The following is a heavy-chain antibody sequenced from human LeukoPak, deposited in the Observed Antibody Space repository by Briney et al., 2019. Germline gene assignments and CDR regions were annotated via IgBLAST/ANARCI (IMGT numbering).Heavy chain of an antibody. CDR1: GGAFSSYY. CDR3: ARDGVAYCGGDCCLFY. D-gene: IGHD2-21*01. J-gene: IGHJ4*02. Sequence: SETLSLTCTASGGAFSSYYRSWIRQPPGKGLEWIGDIYYSGSTTYNPSLKSGVTISVDTSKNQFSLKLSYVTAADTAVYYCARDGVAYCGGDCCLFYWGQGTLVTVSS. V-gene: IGHV4-59*01. CDR2: IYYSGST.